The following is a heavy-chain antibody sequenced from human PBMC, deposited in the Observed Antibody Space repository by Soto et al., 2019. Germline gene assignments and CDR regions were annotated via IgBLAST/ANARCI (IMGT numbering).Heavy chain of an antibody. CDR1: GGSISSYY. CDR2: IYYSGST. J-gene: IGHJ5*02. D-gene: IGHD3-22*01. CDR3: ARDYYDSSGYQNWFDP. Sequence: PSETLSLTCTVSGGSISSYYWSWIGQPPGKGLEWIGYIYYSGSTNYNPSLKSRVTISVDTSKNQFSLKLSSVTAADTAVYYCARDYYDSSGYQNWFDPWGKGTLVTVSS. V-gene: IGHV4-59*01.